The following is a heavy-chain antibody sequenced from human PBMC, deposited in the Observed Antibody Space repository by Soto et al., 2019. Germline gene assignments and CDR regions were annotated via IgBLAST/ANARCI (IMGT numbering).Heavy chain of an antibody. CDR1: GGSISSYY. CDR2: IYYSGST. CDR3: ARERGPDMVLGDNGCEP. V-gene: IGHV4-59*01. J-gene: IGHJ5*02. D-gene: IGHD3-10*01. Sequence: SETLSLTCTVSGGSISSYYWSWIRQPPGKGLEWIGYIYYSGSTNYNPSLKSRVTISVDTSKNQFSLKLSSVTAADTAVYYCARERGPDMVLGDNGCEPWGQGTLVT.